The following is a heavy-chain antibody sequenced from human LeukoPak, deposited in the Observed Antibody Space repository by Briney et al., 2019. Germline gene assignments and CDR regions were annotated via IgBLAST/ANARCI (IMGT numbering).Heavy chain of an antibody. CDR3: ARDGSGWYDY. CDR1: AFTFSTYS. CDR2: ISSSGSTR. D-gene: IGHD6-19*01. J-gene: IGHJ4*02. Sequence: GGSLRLSCAASAFTFSTYSMNWVRQAPGKGLEWVSYISSSGSTRYYADSVKGRFTISRDNAKNSLYLQMNSLRAEDTGVYYCARDGSGWYDYWGQGILVTVSS. V-gene: IGHV3-48*04.